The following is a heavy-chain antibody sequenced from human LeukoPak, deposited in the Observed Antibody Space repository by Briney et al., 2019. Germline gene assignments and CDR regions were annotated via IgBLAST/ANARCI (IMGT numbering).Heavy chain of an antibody. V-gene: IGHV3-7*01. D-gene: IGHD2-15*01. J-gene: IGHJ4*02. CDR2: IKQDGSEK. CDR1: GFTFSSYW. Sequence: PGGSLRLSCAASGFTFSSYWMSWVRQAPGKGLEWVANIKQDGSEKYYVDSVKGRFTISRDNAKHSLYLQMNSLRAEDTAVYYCARVSGGPYCSGGSCYLDYWGQGTLVTVSS. CDR3: ARVSGGPYCSGGSCYLDY.